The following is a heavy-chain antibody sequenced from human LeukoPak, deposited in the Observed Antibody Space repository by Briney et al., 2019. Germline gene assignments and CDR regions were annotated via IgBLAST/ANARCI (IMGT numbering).Heavy chain of an antibody. V-gene: IGHV4-4*07. D-gene: IGHD3-22*01. CDR1: GGSISSYY. CDR3: ARFSEYSHSSVHYLDY. CDR2: IYTSGST. J-gene: IGHJ4*02. Sequence: NPSETLSLTCTVSGGSISSYYWSWIRQPAGKGLEWIGRIYTSGSTNYNPSLKSRVTMSVDTSRNQFFLRLSSVTAADTAVYYCARFSEYSHSSVHYLDYWGQGTLVSVSS.